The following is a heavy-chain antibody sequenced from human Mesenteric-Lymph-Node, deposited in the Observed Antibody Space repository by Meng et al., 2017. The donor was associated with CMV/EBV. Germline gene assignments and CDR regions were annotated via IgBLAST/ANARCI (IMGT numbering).Heavy chain of an antibody. J-gene: IGHJ3*02. CDR2: INQDERDK. D-gene: IGHD1-26*01. Sequence: GESLKISCAASGFSFNNYWMTWVRQAPGKGLEWVANINQDERDKYYVASVKGRFTISRDNAKNSVYLQMNSLRAEDTAVYYCAREGGAGRGATAPDAFDIWGQGTMVTVSS. CDR3: AREGGAGRGATAPDAFDI. V-gene: IGHV3-7*01. CDR1: GFSFNNYW.